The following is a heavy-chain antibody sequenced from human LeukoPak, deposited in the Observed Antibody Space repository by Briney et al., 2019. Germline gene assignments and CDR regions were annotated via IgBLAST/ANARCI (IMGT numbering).Heavy chain of an antibody. V-gene: IGHV3-73*01. CDR3: TRHSDTYCSRANCYVDNFYGLDV. D-gene: IGHD2-2*01. J-gene: IGHJ6*02. CDR1: GFTFSGSA. CDR2: IRSRANSYVT. Sequence: GGSLRLSCAASGFTFSGSAMCWVRQASGKGLERVGRIRSRANSYVTAYSAAVTGRSIISIDDSSDTAYLQMNSLTTEDTAVYYCTRHSDTYCSRANCYVDNFYGLDVWGQGTRVTVSS.